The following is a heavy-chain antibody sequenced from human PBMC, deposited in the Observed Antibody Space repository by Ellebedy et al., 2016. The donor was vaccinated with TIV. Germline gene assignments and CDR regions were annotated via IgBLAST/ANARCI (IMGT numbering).Heavy chain of an antibody. J-gene: IGHJ4*02. D-gene: IGHD6-19*01. Sequence: GESLKISCAASGFPFSDYSINWLRQAPGKGPEWVSYITNTGATIHYADSVRGRFTISRDNTKNSIYLQMNSLRDDDTAVYYCGRGIEYSSGDWGQGTLVTVSS. V-gene: IGHV3-48*02. CDR1: GFPFSDYS. CDR2: ITNTGATI. CDR3: GRGIEYSSGD.